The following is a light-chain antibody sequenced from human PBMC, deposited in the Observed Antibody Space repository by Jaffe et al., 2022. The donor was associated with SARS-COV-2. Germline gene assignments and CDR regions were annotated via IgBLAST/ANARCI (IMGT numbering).Light chain of an antibody. V-gene: IGKV3-11*01. CDR3: QQRSNWPLT. CDR2: ETS. J-gene: IGKJ4*01. CDR1: QSVSIY. Sequence: EIVLTQSPATLSLSPGERATLSCRASQSVSIYLAWYQQKPGQAPRLLIYETSNRATGIPARFSGSGSGTDFTLTIGSLEPEDFAVYFCQQRSNWPLTFGGGTNVEI.